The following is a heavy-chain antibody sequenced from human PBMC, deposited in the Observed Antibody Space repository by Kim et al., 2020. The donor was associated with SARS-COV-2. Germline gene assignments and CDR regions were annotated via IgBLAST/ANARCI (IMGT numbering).Heavy chain of an antibody. Sequence: VKGRFTISRDNSKNTRSLQMDSLRAEDTAVYYCARDRPRYGSGSMGACDYWGQGTLVTVSS. V-gene: IGHV3-30*07. CDR3: ARDRPRYGSGSMGACDY. D-gene: IGHD3-10*01. J-gene: IGHJ4*02.